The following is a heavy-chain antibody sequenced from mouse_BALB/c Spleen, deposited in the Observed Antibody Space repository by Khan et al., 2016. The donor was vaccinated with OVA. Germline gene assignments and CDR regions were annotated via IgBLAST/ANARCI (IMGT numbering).Heavy chain of an antibody. D-gene: IGHD2-14*01. V-gene: IGHV3-2*02. CDR2: ISYSGNT. CDR1: GYSITSDYA. J-gene: IGHJ3*01. CDR3: ARSGYEAWFAY. Sequence: EVQLQESGPGLVKPSQSLSLTCTVTGYSITSDYAWNWIRQFPGNKLEWMGYISYSGNTSYNPSLKSRISITRDTSKNQFFLQLNSVTTEDTATDYCARSGYEAWFAYWGQGTLVTVSA.